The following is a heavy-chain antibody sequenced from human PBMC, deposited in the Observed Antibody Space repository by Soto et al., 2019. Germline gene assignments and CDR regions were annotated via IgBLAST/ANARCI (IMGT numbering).Heavy chain of an antibody. J-gene: IGHJ5*02. V-gene: IGHV4-4*02. Sequence: SETLSLTCAVSGRSISSSNWWCGVRQPPGKGLERIAEIYHSGSTNHNPPIKSRVTISVDKSKNQFSLKLSSVTAADTVVYYCARRDSSSWGRSGNCFDPWGQGTLVTV. CDR3: ARRDSSSWGRSGNCFDP. D-gene: IGHD6-6*01. CDR2: IYHSGST. CDR1: GRSISSSNW.